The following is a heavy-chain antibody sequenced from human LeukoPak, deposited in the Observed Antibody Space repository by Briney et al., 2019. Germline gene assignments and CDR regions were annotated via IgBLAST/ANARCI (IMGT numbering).Heavy chain of an antibody. Sequence: QPGGSLRLSCAASGFTFNNYAMNWVRQTPGKGLQWVSAVSGDGQRTFYADSVKGRFTIFRDNSMNTLSLQMNSLRVKDTAVYYCAKEQDNLLLLSHFDSWGQGILVTVSA. D-gene: IGHD1-14*01. V-gene: IGHV3-23*01. CDR1: GFTFNNYA. J-gene: IGHJ4*02. CDR2: VSGDGQRT. CDR3: AKEQDNLLLLSHFDS.